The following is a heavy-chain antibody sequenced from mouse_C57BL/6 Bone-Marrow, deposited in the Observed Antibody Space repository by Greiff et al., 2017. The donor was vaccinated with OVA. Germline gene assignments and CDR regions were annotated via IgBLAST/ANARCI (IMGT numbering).Heavy chain of an antibody. Sequence: QVHVKQSGAELAKPGASVKLSCKASGYTFTSYWMHWVKQRPGQGLEWIGYINPSSGYTKYNQKFKDKATLTADKSSSTAYMQLSSLTYEDSAVYYFASSSWLRQPYYYAMDYWRQGTSVTVSS. CDR3: ASSSWLRQPYYYAMDY. CDR2: INPSSGYT. V-gene: IGHV1-7*01. J-gene: IGHJ4*01. D-gene: IGHD2-2*01. CDR1: GYTFTSYW.